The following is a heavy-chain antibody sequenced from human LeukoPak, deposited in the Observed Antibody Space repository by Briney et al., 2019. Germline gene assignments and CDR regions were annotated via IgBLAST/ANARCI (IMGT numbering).Heavy chain of an antibody. J-gene: IGHJ4*02. CDR3: ASELAAAGQGYFDY. CDR1: GGTFSSYA. CDR2: IIPIFGTA. Sequence: SVKVSCKASGGTFSSYAISWVRQAPGQGLEWMRGIIPIFGTANYAQKFQGRVTITADESTSTAYMELSSLRSEDTAVYYCASELAAAGQGYFDYWGQGTLVTVSS. V-gene: IGHV1-69*13. D-gene: IGHD6-13*01.